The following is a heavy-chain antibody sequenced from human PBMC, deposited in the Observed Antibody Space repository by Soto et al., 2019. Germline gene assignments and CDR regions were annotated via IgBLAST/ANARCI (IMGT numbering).Heavy chain of an antibody. CDR2: VNHRGST. CDR3: ARSPPFSSFRGFDV. V-gene: IGHV4-34*02. D-gene: IGHD6-6*01. CDR1: GGSFTGYY. Sequence: QVQLKQWGARLLKPSETLSLTCAVNGGSFTGYYWTYIRQSPEKGLEWLGEVNHRGSTTYNPSLNGRVTISVDASNNQFSQNLSSVTAANTAVYYCARSPPFSSFRGFDVWGQGTMVTVSS. J-gene: IGHJ3*01.